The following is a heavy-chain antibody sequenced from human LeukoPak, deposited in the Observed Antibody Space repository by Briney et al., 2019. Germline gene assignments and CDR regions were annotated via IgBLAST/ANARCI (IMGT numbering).Heavy chain of an antibody. V-gene: IGHV4-34*01. CDR1: GGSFSGYY. D-gene: IGHD3-22*01. CDR3: ARGPPTYYYDSSGYSPDAFDI. Sequence: SETLSLTCAVYGGSFSGYYWSWIRQPPGKGLEWIGEINHSGSTNYNPSLKSRVTISVDTSKNQFSLKLSSVTAADTAVYYCARGPPTYYYDSSGYSPDAFDIWGQGTMVTVSS. CDR2: INHSGST. J-gene: IGHJ3*02.